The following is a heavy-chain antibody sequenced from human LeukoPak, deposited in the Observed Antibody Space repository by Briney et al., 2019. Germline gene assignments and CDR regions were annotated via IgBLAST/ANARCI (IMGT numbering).Heavy chain of an antibody. CDR3: AGGIKDIVATIGGG. V-gene: IGHV3-21*01. CDR2: ISSSSSYI. D-gene: IGHD5-12*01. CDR1: GFTFSSYS. Sequence: GGSLRLSCAASGFTFSSYSMNWVRQAPGKGLEWVSSISSSSSYIYYGDSVKGRFTISRDNAKNSLYLQMNSLRAEDTAGYYCAGGIKDIVATIGGGWVQGTLVTVSS. J-gene: IGHJ4*02.